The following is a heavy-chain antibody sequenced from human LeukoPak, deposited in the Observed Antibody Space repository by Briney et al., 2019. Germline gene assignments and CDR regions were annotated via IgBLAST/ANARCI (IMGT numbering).Heavy chain of an antibody. CDR1: GFTFTGYY. Sequence: ASVKVSCKSSGFTFTGYYMHWVRQAPGQGLEWMGWINLNSGGTNLAQNFQGWVTMTRDTSTSTAYMELSRLRSDDTAVYYCARSSSGWQGGDYWGQGTLVTVSS. CDR2: INLNSGGT. CDR3: ARSSSGWQGGDY. V-gene: IGHV1-2*04. D-gene: IGHD6-19*01. J-gene: IGHJ4*02.